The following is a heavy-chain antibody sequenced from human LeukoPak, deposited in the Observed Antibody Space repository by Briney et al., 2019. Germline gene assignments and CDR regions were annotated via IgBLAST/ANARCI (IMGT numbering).Heavy chain of an antibody. V-gene: IGHV4-4*07. Sequence: SETLSLTCAVSGGSISSYYWSWIRQPAGKGLEWIGRIYTSGSTNYNPSLKSRVTMSVDTSKNQFSLKLSSVTAADTAVYYCAREGSSWPYYYYYYMDVWGKGTTVTVSS. CDR2: IYTSGST. D-gene: IGHD6-13*01. J-gene: IGHJ6*03. CDR1: GGSISSYY. CDR3: AREGSSWPYYYYYYMDV.